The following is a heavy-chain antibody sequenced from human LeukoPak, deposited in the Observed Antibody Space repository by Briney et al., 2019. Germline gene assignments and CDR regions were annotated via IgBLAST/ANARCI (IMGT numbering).Heavy chain of an antibody. V-gene: IGHV1-69*05. J-gene: IGHJ3*02. CDR2: IIPIFGTA. D-gene: IGHD6-19*01. CDR1: GGTFSSYA. CDR3: ANLKNHSAVAGFPDAFDI. Sequence: ASVKVSCKASGGTFSSYAISWVRQAPGQGLEWMGGIIPIFGTANYAQKFQGRVTITTDESTSTAYMELSSLRSEDTAVYYCANLKNHSAVAGFPDAFDIWGQGTMVTVSS.